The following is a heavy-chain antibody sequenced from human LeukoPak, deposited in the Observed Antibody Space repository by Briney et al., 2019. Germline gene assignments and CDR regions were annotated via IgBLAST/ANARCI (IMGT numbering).Heavy chain of an antibody. Sequence: GGSLRLSCAASGFTFSSYAMSWVRQAPGKGLEWVSAISGSGGSTYYADSVKGRFTISRDNSKNTLYLQMNSLRAEDTAVYYCARDDYGSGSWNDYWGQGTLATVSS. D-gene: IGHD3-10*01. CDR1: GFTFSSYA. J-gene: IGHJ4*02. CDR2: ISGSGGST. CDR3: ARDDYGSGSWNDY. V-gene: IGHV3-23*01.